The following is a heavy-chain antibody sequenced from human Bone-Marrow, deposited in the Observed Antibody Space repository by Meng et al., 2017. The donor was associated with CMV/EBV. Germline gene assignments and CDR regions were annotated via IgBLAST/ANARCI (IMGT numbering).Heavy chain of an antibody. Sequence: SETLSLTCTVSGDSISRRNYYWGWIRQPPGKGLEWIGSIYYSGSTYYNPSLKSRVTISVDTSKNQFSLKLSSVTAADTAVYYCAEILMTTVTYYFDYWGQGTLVTVSS. V-gene: IGHV4-39*07. CDR2: IYYSGST. CDR1: GDSISRRNYY. D-gene: IGHD4-17*01. CDR3: AEILMTTVTYYFDY. J-gene: IGHJ4*02.